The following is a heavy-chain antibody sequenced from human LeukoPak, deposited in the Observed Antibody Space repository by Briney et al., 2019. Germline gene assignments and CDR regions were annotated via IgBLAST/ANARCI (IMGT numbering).Heavy chain of an antibody. J-gene: IGHJ4*02. D-gene: IGHD4-23*01. Sequence: GGSLRLSCAASGFTFSSYAMHWVRQAPGKGLEYVSAISSNGGSTYYANSVKGRFTISRDNSKNTLYLQMDSLRAEDTAVYYCARDLHGGVIDYWGQGTLVTVSS. CDR2: ISSNGGST. CDR3: ARDLHGGVIDY. CDR1: GFTFSSYA. V-gene: IGHV3-64*01.